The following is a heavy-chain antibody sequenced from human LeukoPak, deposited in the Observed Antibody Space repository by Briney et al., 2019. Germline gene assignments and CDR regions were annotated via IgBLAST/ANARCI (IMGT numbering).Heavy chain of an antibody. CDR3: ATPLTGLHY. Sequence: PGRSLRLSCAASGFTFSSYAMSWVRQAPGKGLEWVSAISGSGGSTNYADSVKGRFTISRDTSKNTLYLQMNSLRAEDTAVYYCATPLTGLHYWGQGTLVTVSS. D-gene: IGHD1-14*01. CDR1: GFTFSSYA. CDR2: ISGSGGST. J-gene: IGHJ4*02. V-gene: IGHV3-23*01.